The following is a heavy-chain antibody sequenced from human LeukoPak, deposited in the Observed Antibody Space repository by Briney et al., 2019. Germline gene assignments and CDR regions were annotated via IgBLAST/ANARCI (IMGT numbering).Heavy chain of an antibody. CDR3: ARDEKSMITPALDY. J-gene: IGHJ4*02. CDR1: GFTFSSYA. V-gene: IGHV3-23*01. D-gene: IGHD5/OR15-5a*01. Sequence: PGGSLRLSCAASGFTFSSYAMSWVRQAPGKGLEWVSAISGSGGSTYYADSVKGRFTISRDNSKNTLYLQMNSLRAEDTAVYYCARDEKSMITPALDYWGQGTLVIVSS. CDR2: ISGSGGST.